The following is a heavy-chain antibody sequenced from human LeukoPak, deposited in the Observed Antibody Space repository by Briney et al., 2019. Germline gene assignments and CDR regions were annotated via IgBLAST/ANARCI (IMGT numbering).Heavy chain of an antibody. V-gene: IGHV3-21*01. D-gene: IGHD6-19*01. CDR3: ARGGWSLGGMDV. CDR1: GFTFSSYA. Sequence: GGSLRLSCAASGFTFSSYAMNWVRQAPGKGLEWVSSISSSSSYKYYADSVKGRFTISRDNAKNSLYLQMNSLRAEDTAVYYCARGGWSLGGMDVWGQGTTVTVSS. CDR2: ISSSSSYK. J-gene: IGHJ6*02.